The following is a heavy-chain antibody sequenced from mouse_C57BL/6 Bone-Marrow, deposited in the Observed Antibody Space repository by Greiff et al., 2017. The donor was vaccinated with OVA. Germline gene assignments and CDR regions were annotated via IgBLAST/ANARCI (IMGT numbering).Heavy chain of an antibody. J-gene: IGHJ4*01. Sequence: QVQLQQSGPELVRPGVSVKISCKGSGYTFTDYAMHWVKQSHAKSLEWIGVISTYYGDASYNQKFKDKATMTVDKSSSTAYMELARLTSEDSAVYYCARLGYYDGSSYVSYAMDYWGQGTSVTVSS. V-gene: IGHV1-67*01. CDR1: GYTFTDYA. CDR2: ISTYYGDA. CDR3: ARLGYYDGSSYVSYAMDY. D-gene: IGHD1-1*01.